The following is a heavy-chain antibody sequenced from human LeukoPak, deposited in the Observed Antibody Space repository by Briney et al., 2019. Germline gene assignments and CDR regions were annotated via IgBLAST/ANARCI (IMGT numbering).Heavy chain of an antibody. CDR3: ARERCGGDCYPYYYYGMDV. J-gene: IGHJ6*02. Sequence: PGGSLRLSCAASGFTFSSYNMNWVRQAPGKGLEWVSSISSSSSYIYYADSVKGRFTISRDNAKNSLYLQMNSLRAEDTAVYYCARERCGGDCYPYYYYGMDVWGQGTTVTVSS. CDR2: ISSSSSYI. V-gene: IGHV3-21*01. CDR1: GFTFSSYN. D-gene: IGHD2-21*02.